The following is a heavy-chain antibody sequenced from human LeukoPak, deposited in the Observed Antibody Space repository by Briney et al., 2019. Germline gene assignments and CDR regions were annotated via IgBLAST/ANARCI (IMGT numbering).Heavy chain of an antibody. CDR1: GGSFSGYY. V-gene: IGHV4-34*01. J-gene: IGHJ4*02. D-gene: IGHD5-12*01. Sequence: PSETLSLTCAVYGGSFSGYYWSWIRQPPGKGLEWIGEINHSGSTNYNPSLESRVTISVDTSKNQFSLKLSSVTAADTAVYYCARGSNDGYETFDYWGQGTLVTVSS. CDR3: ARGSNDGYETFDY. CDR2: INHSGST.